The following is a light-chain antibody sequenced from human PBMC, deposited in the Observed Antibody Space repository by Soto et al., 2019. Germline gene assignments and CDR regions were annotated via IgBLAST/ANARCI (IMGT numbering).Light chain of an antibody. V-gene: IGKV3-20*01. CDR2: GAS. CDR1: QSVRNSY. CDR3: QQYTDWPWGT. Sequence: EIVLTQSPGSLSLSPGERTTLSCRASQSVRNSYLAWYQQKPGQAPRLLIYGASTRATGIPDRISGSGSGTDFTLTISRLEPEDFAVYYCQQYTDWPWGTFGGGTKVDIK. J-gene: IGKJ4*01.